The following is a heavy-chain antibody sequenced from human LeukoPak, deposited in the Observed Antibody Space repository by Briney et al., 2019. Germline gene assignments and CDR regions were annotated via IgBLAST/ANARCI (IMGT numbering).Heavy chain of an antibody. Sequence: PGGSLRLSSAASGFTFSSYEMNWVRQAPGKGLEWVSYISSSGSTIYYADSVKGRFTISRDNAKNSLYLQMNSLRAEDTAVYYCAREVAVAGTFDYWGQGTLVTVSS. V-gene: IGHV3-48*03. CDR2: ISSSGSTI. CDR3: AREVAVAGTFDY. CDR1: GFTFSSYE. D-gene: IGHD6-19*01. J-gene: IGHJ4*02.